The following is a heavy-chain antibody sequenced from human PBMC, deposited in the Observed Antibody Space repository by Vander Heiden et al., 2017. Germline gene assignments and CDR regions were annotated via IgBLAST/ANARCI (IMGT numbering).Heavy chain of an antibody. CDR1: GFIFYDYA. CDR3: AKDVSGYLVGGDAFDI. V-gene: IGHV3-9*01. Sequence: EVQLVESGGGLVQPGRSLRLSCAASGFIFYDYAMHWVRQAPGKGLEWVSGISWNSGSIGYVDSVKGRFTISRDNAKKSLYLQMNSLRPEDTALYYCAKDVSGYLVGGDAFDIWGQGTMVTVSS. J-gene: IGHJ3*02. CDR2: ISWNSGSI. D-gene: IGHD1-26*01.